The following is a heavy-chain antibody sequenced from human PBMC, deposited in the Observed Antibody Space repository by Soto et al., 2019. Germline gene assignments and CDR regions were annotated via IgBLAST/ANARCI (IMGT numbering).Heavy chain of an antibody. D-gene: IGHD1-26*01. V-gene: IGHV4-31*03. CDR2: IYYSGST. CDR1: GGSISSGGYY. Sequence: SETLSLTCTVSGGSISSGGYYWSWIRQHPGKGLEWIGYIYYSGSTYYNPSLKSRVTISVDTSKNQFSLKLSSVTAADTAVYYCARSYNGDWFDPWGQGTLVTVSS. J-gene: IGHJ5*02. CDR3: ARSYNGDWFDP.